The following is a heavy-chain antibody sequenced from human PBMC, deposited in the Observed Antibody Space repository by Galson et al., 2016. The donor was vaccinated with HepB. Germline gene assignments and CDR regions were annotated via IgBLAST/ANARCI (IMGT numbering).Heavy chain of an antibody. J-gene: IGHJ6*02. CDR1: GYTFINYY. Sequence: SVKVSCKASGYTFINYYMHWVRQAPGQGLEWMGIGNPRTGSTSYAQKFQDRVTVTRDTSTSTVYMELSSLRSEDTAVYYCARDRGLNSLKGYSMDVWGQGTTVTVSS. D-gene: IGHD3-10*01. V-gene: IGHV1-46*01. CDR3: ARDRGLNSLKGYSMDV. CDR2: GNPRTGST.